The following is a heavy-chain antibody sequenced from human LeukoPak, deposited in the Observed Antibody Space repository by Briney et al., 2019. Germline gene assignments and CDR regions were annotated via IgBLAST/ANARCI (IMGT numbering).Heavy chain of an antibody. V-gene: IGHV4-34*01. CDR2: INHSGST. J-gene: IGHJ5*02. CDR1: GFTFYYMH. Sequence: PSETLSRNASGYGFTFYYMHWGRLRQPPGQGREWIGEINHSGSTNYNPSLKSRVTISVDTSKNQFSLKLSFVTAAHTVVYYCARDVNCYDSSGYPLPWDQGTLVTVSS. CDR3: ARDVNCYDSSGYPLP. D-gene: IGHD3-22*01.